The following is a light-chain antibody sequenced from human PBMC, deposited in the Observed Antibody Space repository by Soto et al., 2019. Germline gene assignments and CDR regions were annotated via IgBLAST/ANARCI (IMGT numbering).Light chain of an antibody. Sequence: QSALTQPASVSGSPGQSITISCTGTSSDVGGYNYVSWYQQHPGKAPKLMIYDVSNRPSGVSNRFSGSKSGNTASLTISGLQAEDAADYCCSSYTSSSPLVFGTGTKLTVL. CDR1: SSDVGGYNY. CDR2: DVS. CDR3: SSYTSSSPLV. V-gene: IGLV2-14*01. J-gene: IGLJ1*01.